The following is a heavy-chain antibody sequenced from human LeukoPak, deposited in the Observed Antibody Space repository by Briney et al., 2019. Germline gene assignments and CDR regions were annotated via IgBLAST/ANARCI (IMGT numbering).Heavy chain of an antibody. V-gene: IGHV4-59*01. CDR2: IYYSGST. CDR3: ARGLSGYSYGYYFDY. Sequence: PSETLSLTCTVSGGSISSYCWNWIRQPPGKGLEWIGYIYYSGSTNYNPSLKSRVTISVDTSKNQFSLRLSSVTAADTAVYYCARGLSGYSYGYYFDYWGQGTLFTVSS. CDR1: GGSISSYC. D-gene: IGHD5-18*01. J-gene: IGHJ4*02.